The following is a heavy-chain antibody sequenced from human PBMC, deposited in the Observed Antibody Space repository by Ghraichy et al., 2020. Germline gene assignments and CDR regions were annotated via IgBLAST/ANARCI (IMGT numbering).Heavy chain of an antibody. D-gene: IGHD3-16*01. CDR3: ARDASRGNWAY. J-gene: IGHJ4*02. Sequence: SVKGRLTISRDNSKNTLFLHMNSLKAEDTAVYHCARDASRGNWAYWGQGTLVIVSS. V-gene: IGHV3-30*04.